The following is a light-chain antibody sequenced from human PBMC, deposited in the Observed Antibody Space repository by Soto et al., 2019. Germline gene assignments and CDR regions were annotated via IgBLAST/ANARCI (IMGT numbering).Light chain of an antibody. Sequence: EMVLTQSPATLSLSPGERATLSCRASQSVSGKYLAWYHQRPGQAPRVLIHSASSRATGIPDRFTGSGSGTDFTLTITRLEPEDFGVYYCQQYSSLPRTFGQGTKVEIK. J-gene: IGKJ1*01. V-gene: IGKV3-20*01. CDR2: SAS. CDR1: QSVSGKY. CDR3: QQYSSLPRT.